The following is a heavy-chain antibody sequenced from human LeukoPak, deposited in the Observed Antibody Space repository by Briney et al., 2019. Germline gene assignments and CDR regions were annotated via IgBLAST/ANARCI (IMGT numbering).Heavy chain of an antibody. D-gene: IGHD3-10*01. Sequence: GGSLRLSCAASGFTFSSYGMHWVRQPPGKGLEWVAFIRYDGSKKYYADSVKGRFTISRDNSKNTLYLQMNSLRAEDTAVYYCAKDSLWFGELDYWGQGTLVTVSS. V-gene: IGHV3-30*02. J-gene: IGHJ4*02. CDR2: IRYDGSKK. CDR3: AKDSLWFGELDY. CDR1: GFTFSSYG.